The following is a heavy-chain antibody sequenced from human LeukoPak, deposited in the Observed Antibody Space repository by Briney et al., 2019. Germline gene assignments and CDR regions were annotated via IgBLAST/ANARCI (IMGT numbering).Heavy chain of an antibody. CDR3: ARDSGAVAAAGTLDY. V-gene: IGHV4-34*01. D-gene: IGHD6-13*01. CDR2: INHSGST. Sequence: SETLSLTCAVYGGSFSGYYWSWIRQPPGKGLEWIGEINHSGSTNYNPSLKSRVTISVDTSKNQFSLKLSSVTAADTAVYYCARDSGAVAAAGTLDYWGQGTLVTVSS. J-gene: IGHJ4*02. CDR1: GGSFSGYY.